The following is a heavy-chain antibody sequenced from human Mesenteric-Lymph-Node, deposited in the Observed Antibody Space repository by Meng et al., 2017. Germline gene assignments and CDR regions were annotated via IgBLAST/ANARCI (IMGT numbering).Heavy chain of an antibody. Sequence: QVQCQGPGPGLVKPSETLSLTSTVAGGSISSGGYYWSWIRQHPGKGLEWIGYIHSSGSTYYNPSLRSRLTISVDTSKNQFSLKLSSVTAADTAVYYCARASYGSGSPLGESWFDPWGQGTLVTVSS. D-gene: IGHD3-10*01. CDR2: IHSSGST. CDR3: ARASYGSGSPLGESWFDP. CDR1: GGSISSGGYY. V-gene: IGHV4-31*03. J-gene: IGHJ5*02.